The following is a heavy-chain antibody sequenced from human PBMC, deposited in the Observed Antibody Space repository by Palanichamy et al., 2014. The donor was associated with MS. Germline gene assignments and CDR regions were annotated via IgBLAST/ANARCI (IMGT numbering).Heavy chain of an antibody. D-gene: IGHD3-10*01. CDR3: ARHNVVGLIREGFDP. V-gene: IGHV4-59*08. CDR1: GGSISGYY. J-gene: IGHJ5*02. Sequence: QVQLQESGPGLVKPSETLSLTCTVSGGSISGYYWSWFRQPPGKGLEWIGYIFYAGTTLYYPSLKSRVTMSVDTSKNHMSLELRSVTATDTAVYYCARHNVVGLIREGFDPWGQGTPVIVSS. CDR2: IFYAGTT.